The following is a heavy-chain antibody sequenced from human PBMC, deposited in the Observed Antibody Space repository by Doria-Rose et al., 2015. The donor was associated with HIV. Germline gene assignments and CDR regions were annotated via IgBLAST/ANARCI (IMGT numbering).Heavy chain of an antibody. CDR3: ARVLSGTYDY. CDR1: GGSISHYY. J-gene: IGHJ4*02. CDR2: IIYTGST. Sequence: QVQLQQWGPGLVTPSETLSLTCSVSGGSISHYYWSWIRQTPGHGLEYTGDIIYTGSTNYSTSLKSRVSISIDTSKNKFSLRLSSVTAADTAVYYCARVLSGTYDYWGQGTLVTVSS. V-gene: IGHV4-59*01. D-gene: IGHD1-26*01.